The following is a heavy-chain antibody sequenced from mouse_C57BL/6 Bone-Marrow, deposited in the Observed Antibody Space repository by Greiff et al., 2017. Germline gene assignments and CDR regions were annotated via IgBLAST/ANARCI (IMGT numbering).Heavy chain of an antibody. J-gene: IGHJ1*03. CDR1: GFTFSDYG. CDR3: ARYYYGSSPYWYFDV. CDR2: ISSGSSTI. Sequence: EVKVVESGGGLVKPGGSLKLSCAASGFTFSDYGMHWVRQAPEKGLEWVAYISSGSSTIYYADTVKGRFTISRDNAKNTLFLQMTSLRSEDTAMYYCARYYYGSSPYWYFDVWGTGTTVTVSS. D-gene: IGHD1-1*01. V-gene: IGHV5-17*01.